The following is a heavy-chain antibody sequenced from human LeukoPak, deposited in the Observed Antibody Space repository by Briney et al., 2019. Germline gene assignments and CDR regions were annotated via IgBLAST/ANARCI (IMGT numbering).Heavy chain of an antibody. CDR2: IYSGGST. J-gene: IGHJ4*02. CDR3: ARHASHFHSSGWLPSPLGNFDY. V-gene: IGHV3-66*04. CDR1: GFTVSSNY. D-gene: IGHD6-19*01. Sequence: QSGGSLRLSCAASGFTVSSNYMSWVRQAPGKGLEWVSIIYSGGSTYYADSVKGRFTISRDNSKNTLYLQMNSLRAEDTAVHYCARHASHFHSSGWLPSPLGNFDYWGQGTLVTVSS.